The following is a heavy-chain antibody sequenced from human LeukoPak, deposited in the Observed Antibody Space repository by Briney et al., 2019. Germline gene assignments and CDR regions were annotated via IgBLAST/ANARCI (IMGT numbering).Heavy chain of an antibody. CDR1: GGSISSYY. J-gene: IGHJ4*02. CDR3: ARAGYSSGWYDGKD. D-gene: IGHD6-19*01. V-gene: IGHV4-59*08. Sequence: SETLSLTCTVSGGSISSYYWSWIRQPPGKGLEWIGYIYYSGSTNYNPSLKSRVTISVDTSKNQFSLKLSSVTAADTAVYYCARAGYSSGWYDGKDWGQGTLVTVSS. CDR2: IYYSGST.